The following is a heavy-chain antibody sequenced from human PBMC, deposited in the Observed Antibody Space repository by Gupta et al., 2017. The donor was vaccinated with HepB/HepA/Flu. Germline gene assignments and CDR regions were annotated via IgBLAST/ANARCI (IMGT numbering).Heavy chain of an antibody. CDR3: AKDRAMTY. Sequence: VQLVESGGGLVQPGGSLRLSCATSGITFSNYWMTWVRQAPGKGLEWVANIKPDGREKNYVEAVKGRFTISRDNAKNSVFLEMNSLRAEDTAVYFCAKDRAMTYWGQGTLVTVSS. D-gene: IGHD5-18*01. CDR2: IKPDGREK. CDR1: GITFSNYW. J-gene: IGHJ4*02. V-gene: IGHV3-7*01.